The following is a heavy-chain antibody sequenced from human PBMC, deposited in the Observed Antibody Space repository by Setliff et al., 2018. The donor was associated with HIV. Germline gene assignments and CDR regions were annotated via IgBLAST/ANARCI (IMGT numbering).Heavy chain of an antibody. D-gene: IGHD5-18*01. V-gene: IGHV4-39*01. J-gene: IGHJ3*02. CDR2: IYYSGST. Sequence: ASETLSLTCTVSGGSISSSSYYWGWIRQPPGKGLEWIGSIYYSGSTYYNPSLKSRVTISVETSKNQFSLKLSSVTAADTAVYYCARRQQLWLLYAFDIWGQGTMVTVSS. CDR1: GGSISSSSYY. CDR3: ARRQQLWLLYAFDI.